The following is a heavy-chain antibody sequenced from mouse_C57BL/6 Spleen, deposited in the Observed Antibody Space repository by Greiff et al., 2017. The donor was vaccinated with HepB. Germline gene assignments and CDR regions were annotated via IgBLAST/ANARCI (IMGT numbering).Heavy chain of an antibody. J-gene: IGHJ1*03. CDR1: GSTFTSYW. Sequence: VQLQQSGAELAKPGASVKLSCKASGSTFTSYWMPWVKQRPGQGLEWIGYINPSSGYTKYNQKLKDKATLTADKSSSTAYMQLSSLTYEDAAVYYCARGDGNYGGYFYVWGTVTTVTVSS. V-gene: IGHV1-7*01. D-gene: IGHD2-1*01. CDR3: ARGDGNYGGYFYV. CDR2: INPSSGYT.